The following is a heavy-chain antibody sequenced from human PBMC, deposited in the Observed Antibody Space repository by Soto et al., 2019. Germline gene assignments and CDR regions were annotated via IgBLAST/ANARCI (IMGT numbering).Heavy chain of an antibody. CDR2: IIPIFGTA. Sequence: SVKVSCKASGGTFSSYAISWVRQAPGQGLEWMGGIIPIFGTANYAQKFQGRVTITADESTSTAYMELSSLRSEDTAVYYCARSSDDFWSGYYLPNYYYYYAMDVWGQGTTVTVSS. V-gene: IGHV1-69*13. CDR1: GGTFSSYA. D-gene: IGHD3-3*01. J-gene: IGHJ6*02. CDR3: ARSSDDFWSGYYLPNYYYYYAMDV.